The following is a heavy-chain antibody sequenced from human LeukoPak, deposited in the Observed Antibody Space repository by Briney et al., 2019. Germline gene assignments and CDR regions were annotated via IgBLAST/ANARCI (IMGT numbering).Heavy chain of an antibody. CDR1: GFTFSSYA. CDR3: AKEPSRGTYGKFDY. Sequence: GGSLRLSCAASGFTFSSYALSWVRQAPGKGLEWVSAIGGSGGSTYYADSVKGRFTISRDNSKNTLYLQMNRLRAEDTAVYYCAKEPSRGTYGKFDYWGQGTLVTVSS. D-gene: IGHD1-14*01. CDR2: IGGSGGST. V-gene: IGHV3-23*01. J-gene: IGHJ4*02.